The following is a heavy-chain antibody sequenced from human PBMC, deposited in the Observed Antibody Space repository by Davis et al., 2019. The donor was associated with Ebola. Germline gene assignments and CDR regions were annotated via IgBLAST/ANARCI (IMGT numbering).Heavy chain of an antibody. CDR3: ARVPPYCTGGVCYRDAFDI. V-gene: IGHV3-7*03. CDR2: IKQDGSEK. Sequence: GESLKISCAASGFTFSSYSMNWVRQAPGKGLEWVANIKQDGSEKYYVDSVKGRFTISRDNAKNSLYLQMNSLRAEDTAVYYCARVPPYCTGGVCYRDAFDIWGQGTMVTVSS. J-gene: IGHJ3*02. D-gene: IGHD2-8*02. CDR1: GFTFSSYS.